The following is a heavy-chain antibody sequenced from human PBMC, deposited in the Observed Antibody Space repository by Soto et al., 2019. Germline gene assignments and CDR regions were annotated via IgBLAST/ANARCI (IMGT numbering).Heavy chain of an antibody. J-gene: IGHJ6*03. V-gene: IGHV3-66*01. D-gene: IGHD2-15*01. CDR2: IQSGGST. CDR1: GFTVRSKY. CDR3: TRDDDNCSGGRCYGVHMDV. Sequence: EVQLVESGGGLVQPGGSLRLSCAASGFTVRSKYMSWVRQAPGKGLEWVSLIQSGGSTYYAGSVKGRFTISRDNSEKPLFLQMNSLGVEYSAVHLWTRDDDNCSGGRCYGVHMDVWGKGTTVTVS.